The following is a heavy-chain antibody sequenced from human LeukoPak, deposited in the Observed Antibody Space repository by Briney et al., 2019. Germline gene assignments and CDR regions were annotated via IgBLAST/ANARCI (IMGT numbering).Heavy chain of an antibody. D-gene: IGHD3-10*01. CDR1: GFTFSSYS. CDR2: IRGSSSYI. J-gene: IGHJ5*02. V-gene: IGHV3-21*01. CDR3: ARTKATLWFGES. Sequence: GGSLRLSCAASGFTFSSYSMNWVRQAPGKGLEWVASIRGSSSYIYYADSVKGRFTISRDNAKNSLYLQMNNLSAEDTAVYYCARTKATLWFGESWGQGTLVTVSS.